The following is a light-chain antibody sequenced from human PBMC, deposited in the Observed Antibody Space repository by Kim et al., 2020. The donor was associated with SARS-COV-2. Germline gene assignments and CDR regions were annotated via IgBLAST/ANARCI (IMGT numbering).Light chain of an antibody. J-gene: IGKJ3*01. Sequence: DIQMTQSPASLSASVGDRVIITCRASQYISPYLNLYQQKPGKAPKLLIYAASSVRSGVPARFSGSGSGADFTLTINSLQPEDFATYFCQQSHSSPFTFGPGTKVDIK. CDR3: QQSHSSPFT. CDR1: QYISPY. CDR2: AAS. V-gene: IGKV1-39*01.